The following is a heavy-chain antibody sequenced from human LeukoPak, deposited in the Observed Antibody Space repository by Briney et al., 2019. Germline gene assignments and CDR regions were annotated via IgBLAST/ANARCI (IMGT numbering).Heavy chain of an antibody. Sequence: SETLSLTCTVSGYSISSGYYWGWIRQPPGKGLEWIGSIYHSGSTYYNPSLKSRVTISVDTSKSQFSLKLSSVTAADTAVYYCAREGPYYDSSGYWVSVFDYWGQGTLVTVSS. J-gene: IGHJ4*02. CDR3: AREGPYYDSSGYWVSVFDY. D-gene: IGHD3-22*01. CDR1: GYSISSGYY. V-gene: IGHV4-38-2*02. CDR2: IYHSGST.